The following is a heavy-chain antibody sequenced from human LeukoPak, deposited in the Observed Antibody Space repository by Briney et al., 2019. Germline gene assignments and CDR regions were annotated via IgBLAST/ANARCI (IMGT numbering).Heavy chain of an antibody. CDR1: GDSISSYY. Sequence: SETLSLTCTVSGDSISSYYWSWIRQPPGKGLEWIGYIYYSGSTNYNPSLKSRVTVSVDRSKNQFSLKLSPVTAADTAVYYCANADRYCSGGSCHVPDAFDVWGQGTMVTVSS. CDR3: ANADRYCSGGSCHVPDAFDV. CDR2: IYYSGST. V-gene: IGHV4-59*12. J-gene: IGHJ3*01. D-gene: IGHD2-15*01.